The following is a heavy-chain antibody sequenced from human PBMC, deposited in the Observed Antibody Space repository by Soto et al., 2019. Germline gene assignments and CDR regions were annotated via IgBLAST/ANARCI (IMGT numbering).Heavy chain of an antibody. V-gene: IGHV4-59*01. J-gene: IGHJ4*02. CDR2: IYYSGST. CDR3: ARRRQLADFDY. Sequence: PSETLSLTCTVSGGSISSYYWSWIRQPPGKGLEWIGYIYYSGSTNYNPSLKGRVTISVDTSKNQFSLKLSSVTAADTAVYYCARRRQLADFDYWGQGTLVTVSS. CDR1: GGSISSYY. D-gene: IGHD6-13*01.